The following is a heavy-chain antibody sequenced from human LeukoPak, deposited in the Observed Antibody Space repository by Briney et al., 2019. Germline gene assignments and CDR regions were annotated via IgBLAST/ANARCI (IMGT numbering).Heavy chain of an antibody. D-gene: IGHD1-26*01. J-gene: IGHJ5*02. CDR3: AKGPYSGGYYNWFDP. CDR2: ISGSGGST. Sequence: GGSLRLSCAASGFTFSSYAMSWVRQAPGKGLEWVSAISGSGGSTYYADSVKGRFTISRDNSKNTLYLQMNSLRAEDTAVYYCAKGPYSGGYYNWFDPWGQGTLVTVSS. CDR1: GFTFSSYA. V-gene: IGHV3-23*01.